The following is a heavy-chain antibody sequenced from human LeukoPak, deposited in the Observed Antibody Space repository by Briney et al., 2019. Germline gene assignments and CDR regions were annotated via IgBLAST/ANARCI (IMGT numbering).Heavy chain of an antibody. V-gene: IGHV1-2*02. J-gene: IGHJ4*02. CDR2: INPNSGGT. D-gene: IGHD3-22*01. CDR1: GYTFTGYY. CDR3: ARSYYDCSGYYPFDY. Sequence: ASVKVSCKASGYTFTGYYMHWVRQAPGQGLEWMGWINPNSGGTNYAQKFQGRVTMTRDTSISTAYMELSRLRSDDTDVYYCARSYYDCSGYYPFDYWGQGTLVTVSS.